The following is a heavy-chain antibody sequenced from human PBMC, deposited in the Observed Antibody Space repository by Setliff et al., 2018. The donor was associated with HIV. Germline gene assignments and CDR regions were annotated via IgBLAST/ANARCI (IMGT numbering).Heavy chain of an antibody. V-gene: IGHV3-7*03. Sequence: PGGSLRLSCAASGFSFSDYYMTWVRQAPGRGLEWVANIHKTGIEKYYVDSVRGRFTISRDNINNFVYLQMDGLRVEDTAIYYCAGSRGYFVKADWGQGTLVTVSS. CDR3: AGSRGYFVKAD. J-gene: IGHJ4*02. D-gene: IGHD1-26*01. CDR1: GFSFSDYY. CDR2: IHKTGIEK.